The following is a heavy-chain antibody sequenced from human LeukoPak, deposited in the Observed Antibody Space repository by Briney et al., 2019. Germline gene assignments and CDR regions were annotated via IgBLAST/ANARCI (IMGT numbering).Heavy chain of an antibody. CDR2: IYYSGRT. D-gene: IGHD3-9*01. CDR1: VGSISSSSYD. Sequence: PGTLSLTCSVSVGSISSSSYDWGWIRQPPGKWLVWVGSIYYSGRTYNKPSPKSRLIISVDTAKNQFSLKLSSVSAADAAAYYCTGQSRRPTGGQDNDIWPGYVSDAFDIGGPGTMVTVSS. CDR3: TGQSRRPTGGQDNDIWPGYVSDAFDI. V-gene: IGHV4-39*01. J-gene: IGHJ3*02.